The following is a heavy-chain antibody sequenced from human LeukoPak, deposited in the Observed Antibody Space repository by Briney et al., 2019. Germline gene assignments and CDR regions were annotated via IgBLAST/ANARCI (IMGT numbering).Heavy chain of an antibody. CDR1: GFTFSSHG. CDR2: ISFDGSNK. Sequence: GGSLRLSCVASGFTFSSHGIHWVRQAPGKGLEWVAVISFDGSNKYFADSVKGRFTISRDNSRNTLYLQMNSLRAEDTAVYYCARDWSYSAHPHRFDYWGQGTLVTVSS. CDR3: ARDWSYSAHPHRFDY. D-gene: IGHD3-10*01. J-gene: IGHJ4*02. V-gene: IGHV3-30*03.